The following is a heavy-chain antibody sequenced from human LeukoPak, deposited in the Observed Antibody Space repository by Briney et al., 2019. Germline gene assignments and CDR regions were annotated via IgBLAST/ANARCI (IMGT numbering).Heavy chain of an antibody. D-gene: IGHD2-15*01. CDR2: IYTSGST. CDR3: ARGPDIVVVVAASGAFDY. J-gene: IGHJ4*02. V-gene: IGHV4-61*02. Sequence: PSETLSLTCTVSGGSISSGSYYWSWIRQPAGKGLEWIGRIYTSGSTNYNPSLKSRVTISVDTSKNQFSLKLSSVTAADTAVYYCARGPDIVVVVAASGAFDYWGQGTLVTVSS. CDR1: GGSISSGSYY.